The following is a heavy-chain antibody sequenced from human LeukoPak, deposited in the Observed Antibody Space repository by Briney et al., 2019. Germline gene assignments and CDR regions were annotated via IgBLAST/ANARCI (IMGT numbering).Heavy chain of an antibody. J-gene: IGHJ4*02. D-gene: IGHD3-10*01. CDR2: IKQDGSEK. Sequence: GGSLRLSCAASGFTFSSYGMHWVRQAPGKGLEWVANIKQDGSEKYYVDSVKGRFTISRDNAKNSLYLQMNSLRAEDTAVYYCATTGDYWGQGTLVTVSS. CDR1: GFTFSSYG. V-gene: IGHV3-7*01. CDR3: ATTGDY.